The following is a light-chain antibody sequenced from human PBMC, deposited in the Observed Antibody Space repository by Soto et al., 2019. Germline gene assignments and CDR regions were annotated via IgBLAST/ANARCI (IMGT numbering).Light chain of an antibody. Sequence: QAVVTQEPSFSVSPGGTVTLTCGLSSGSVSTSNYPSWYQQTPGQAPRTLIYSTNTRSSGVPDRFSGSILGNKAALTISGVQADDESDYYCVLFMSSGISVFGGGTKLTVL. CDR1: SGSVSTSNY. CDR3: VLFMSSGISV. CDR2: STN. V-gene: IGLV8-61*01. J-gene: IGLJ3*02.